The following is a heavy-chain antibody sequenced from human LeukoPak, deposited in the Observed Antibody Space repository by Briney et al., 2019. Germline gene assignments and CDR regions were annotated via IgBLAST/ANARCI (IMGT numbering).Heavy chain of an antibody. CDR1: GGTCSSYA. CDR3: ARTHDSSGYYYVEAAFDI. J-gene: IGHJ3*02. V-gene: IGHV1-69*13. CDR2: IIPIFGTA. Sequence: SVKVSCKASGGTCSSYAISWVRQAPGQGLEWMGGIIPIFGTANYAQKFQGRVTITADESTSTAYMELSSLRSEDTAVYYCARTHDSSGYYYVEAAFDIWGQGTMVTVSS. D-gene: IGHD3-22*01.